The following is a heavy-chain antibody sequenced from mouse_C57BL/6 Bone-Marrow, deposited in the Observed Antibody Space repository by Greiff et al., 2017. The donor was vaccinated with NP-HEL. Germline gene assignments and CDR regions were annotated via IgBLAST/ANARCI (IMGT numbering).Heavy chain of an antibody. CDR3: ARDPRFAY. V-gene: IGHV5-17*01. J-gene: IGHJ3*01. CDR1: GFTFSDYG. Sequence: EVNLVESGGGLVKPGGSLKLSCAASGFTFSDYGMHWVRQAPEKGLEWVAYISSGSSTIYYADTVKGRFTISRDNAKNTLFLQMTSLRSEDTAMYYCARDPRFAYWGQGTLVTVSA. CDR2: ISSGSSTI.